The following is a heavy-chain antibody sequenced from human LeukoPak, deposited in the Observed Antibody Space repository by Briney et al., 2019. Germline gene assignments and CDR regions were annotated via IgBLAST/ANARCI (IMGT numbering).Heavy chain of an antibody. D-gene: IGHD6-13*01. J-gene: IGHJ4*02. CDR2: ISAYNGDT. CDR1: GYNFISYG. CDR3: ARDSRRAAAGTYFDY. Sequence: GASVKVSCKAPGYNFISYGISWVRQAPGQGLEWMGWISAYNGDTNYAQKLQGRVTMTTDTSTSTAYMELRSLRSDDTAVYYCARDSRRAAAGTYFDYWGQGTLVTVSS. V-gene: IGHV1-18*01.